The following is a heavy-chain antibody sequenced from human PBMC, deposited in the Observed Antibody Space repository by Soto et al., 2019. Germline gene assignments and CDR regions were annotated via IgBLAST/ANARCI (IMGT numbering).Heavy chain of an antibody. CDR1: GYTFTTYG. D-gene: IGHD1-26*01. J-gene: IGHJ4*02. CDR2: ISAYNGNT. CDR3: ARDKGSKAWYYFFDF. Sequence: ASVKVSCKASGYTFTTYGIAWVRQAPGQGLEWLGWISAYNGNTNYAQKFQGRVTMTTETSTNTAYMEVRSLRSDDTAVYYCARDKGSKAWYYFFDFWGQGTLVTVSS. V-gene: IGHV1-18*01.